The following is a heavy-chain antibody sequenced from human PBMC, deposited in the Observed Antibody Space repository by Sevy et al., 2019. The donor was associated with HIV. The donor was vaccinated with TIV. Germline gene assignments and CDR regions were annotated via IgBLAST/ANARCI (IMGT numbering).Heavy chain of an antibody. V-gene: IGHV3-74*01. D-gene: IGHD1-7*01. J-gene: IGHJ5*02. Sequence: GGSLRLSCAASGFTFSSYWMHWVRQAPGKGLVWVSRINSDGSSTSYADSVKGRFTISRDNAKNTLYLQMNSLRAEDTAGYYCAGDLSGYNWNYRGWFDPWGQGTLVTVSS. CDR1: GFTFSSYW. CDR3: AGDLSGYNWNYRGWFDP. CDR2: INSDGSST.